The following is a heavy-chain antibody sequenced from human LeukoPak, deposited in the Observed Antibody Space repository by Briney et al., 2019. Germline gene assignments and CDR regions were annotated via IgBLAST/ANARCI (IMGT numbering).Heavy chain of an antibody. J-gene: IGHJ5*02. Sequence: PSETLSLTCTVSGGSISSYYWSWIRQPPGKGPEWIGYIYYSGSTNYNPSLKSRVTISVDTSKNQFSLKLGSVTAADTAVYYCARDIKPCWFDPWGQGTLVTVSS. V-gene: IGHV4-59*12. CDR3: ARDIKPCWFDP. CDR2: IYYSGST. D-gene: IGHD1-14*01. CDR1: GGSISSYY.